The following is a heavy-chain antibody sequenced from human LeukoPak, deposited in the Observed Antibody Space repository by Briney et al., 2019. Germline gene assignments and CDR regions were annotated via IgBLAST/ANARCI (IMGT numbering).Heavy chain of an antibody. CDR3: ARDSSVCEFDV. Sequence: GGSLRLSCAVSGFTFSPYTMHWFRQPPGKGLEWVSYINTGSTTIYYADSVKGRFTISRDNAKNSVYLHLNSLRAEDTAVYYCARDSSVCEFDVWGQGTLVTVSS. CDR2: INTGSTTI. V-gene: IGHV3-48*01. J-gene: IGHJ3*01. D-gene: IGHD6-6*01. CDR1: GFTFSPYT.